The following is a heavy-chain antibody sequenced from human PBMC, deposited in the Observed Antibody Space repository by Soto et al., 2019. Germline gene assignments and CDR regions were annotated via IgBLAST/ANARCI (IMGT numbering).Heavy chain of an antibody. Sequence: SETLSLTCTVSGGSISSYYWSWIRQPPGKGLEWIGYIYYSGSTNYNPSLKSRVTISVDTSKNQFSLKLSSVTAADTAVYYCARLVPAAILWFAPRGQGTLVTVSS. V-gene: IGHV4-59*08. CDR3: ARLVPAAILWFAP. CDR2: IYYSGST. J-gene: IGHJ5*02. D-gene: IGHD2-2*01. CDR1: GGSISSYY.